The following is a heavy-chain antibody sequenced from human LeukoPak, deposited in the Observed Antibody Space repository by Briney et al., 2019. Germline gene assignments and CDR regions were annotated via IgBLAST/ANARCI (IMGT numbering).Heavy chain of an antibody. CDR3: ARERRGQHNWFDP. CDR1: GFTFSSYA. Sequence: GGSLRLSCAASGFTFSSYAMHWVRQAPGKGLEWVAVVSYDGSNKYYADSVKGRFTISRDNSKNTLYLQMNSLRGEDTAVYYCARERRGQHNWFDPWGQGTLVTVSS. CDR2: VSYDGSNK. V-gene: IGHV3-30*04. D-gene: IGHD5-12*01. J-gene: IGHJ5*02.